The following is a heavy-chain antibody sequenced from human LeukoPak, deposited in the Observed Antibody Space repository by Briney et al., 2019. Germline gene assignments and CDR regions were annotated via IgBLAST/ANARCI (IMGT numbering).Heavy chain of an antibody. CDR2: ISYDGSNK. Sequence: PGRSLRLSCAASGFTFSSYGMHWVSQAPGKGLEWGAVISYDGSNKYYADSVKGRFTISRDNSKNTLYLQMNSLRAEDTAVYYCAKTHDTFFDYWGQGTLVTVSS. D-gene: IGHD3-9*01. V-gene: IGHV3-30*18. J-gene: IGHJ4*02. CDR3: AKTHDTFFDY. CDR1: GFTFSSYG.